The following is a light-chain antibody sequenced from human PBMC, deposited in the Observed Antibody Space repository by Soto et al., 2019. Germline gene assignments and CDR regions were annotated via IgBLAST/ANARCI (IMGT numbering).Light chain of an antibody. V-gene: IGLV1-47*02. CDR1: SSNIGSNY. CDR2: SNN. J-gene: IGLJ2*01. CDR3: AAWDDRLSVV. Sequence: QSVLTQPPSASGTPGQRVTISCSGSSSNIGSNYVYWYQQLPGTAPKLLIYSNNQRPSGVPDRFSGSKSGTSASLAISGLRSEDDADYYCAAWDDRLSVVFGGGTQLTVL.